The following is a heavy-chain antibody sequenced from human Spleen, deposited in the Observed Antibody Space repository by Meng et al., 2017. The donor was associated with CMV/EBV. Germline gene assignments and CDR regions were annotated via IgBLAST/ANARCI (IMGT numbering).Heavy chain of an antibody. Sequence: GESLKISCAASGFTFDDYAMHWVRQAPGKGLEWVAFIRYDGSNKYYADSVKGRFTISRDNSKNTLYLQMNSLRAEDTAVYYCAKGSFALGSSWYGGLDYWGQGTLVTVSS. V-gene: IGHV3-30*02. D-gene: IGHD6-13*01. CDR2: IRYDGSNK. CDR3: AKGSFALGSSWYGGLDY. CDR1: GFTFDDYA. J-gene: IGHJ4*02.